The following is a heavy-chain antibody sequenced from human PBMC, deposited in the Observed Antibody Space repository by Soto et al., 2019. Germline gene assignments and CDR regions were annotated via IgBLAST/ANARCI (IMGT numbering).Heavy chain of an antibody. CDR1: GFTFSSYW. V-gene: IGHV3-74*01. CDR3: AKAPWQQLYYFDY. D-gene: IGHD6-13*01. Sequence: PGGSLRLSCAASGFTFSSYWMHWVRQAPGKGLVWVSRINSDGSSTSYADSVKGRFTISRDNSKNTLYLQMNSLRAEDTAVYYCAKAPWQQLYYFDYWGQGTLVTVSS. J-gene: IGHJ4*02. CDR2: INSDGSST.